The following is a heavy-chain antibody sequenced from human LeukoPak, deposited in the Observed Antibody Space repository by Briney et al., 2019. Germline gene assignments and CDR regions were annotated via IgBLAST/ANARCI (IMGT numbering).Heavy chain of an antibody. Sequence: SGGSLRLSCAASGFTFSSYAMSWVRQVPGEGLEWVSTISSSGGSTYSADSVKGRFTISRDNSKNTLYLQMNSLRADDTAVYYCARGSNWQPFDYWVQGTLVTVSS. CDR2: ISSSGGST. V-gene: IGHV3-23*01. D-gene: IGHD6-13*01. J-gene: IGHJ4*02. CDR3: ARGSNWQPFDY. CDR1: GFTFSSYA.